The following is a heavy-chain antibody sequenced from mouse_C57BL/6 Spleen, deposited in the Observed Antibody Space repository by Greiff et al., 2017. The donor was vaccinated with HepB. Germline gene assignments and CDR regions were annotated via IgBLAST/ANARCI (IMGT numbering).Heavy chain of an antibody. J-gene: IGHJ2*01. CDR1: GFNFSSYG. V-gene: IGHV5-6*01. CDR2: ISSGGSYT. D-gene: IGHD2-1*01. Sequence: EVQVVESGGDLVKPGGSLKLSCAASGFNFSSYGMSWVRQTPDKRLEWVATISSGGSYTYYPDSVKGRFTISRDNAKNTLYLQMSSLKSEDTAMYYCARHYGTGDYFDYWGQGTTLTVSS. CDR3: ARHYGTGDYFDY.